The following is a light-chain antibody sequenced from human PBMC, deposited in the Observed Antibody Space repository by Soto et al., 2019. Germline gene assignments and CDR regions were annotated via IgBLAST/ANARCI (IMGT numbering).Light chain of an antibody. V-gene: IGKV3-20*01. Sequence: EIVLTQSPGTLSLSPGERATLSCRASQSVGSGYLAWYQQKRGQPPRLLIYSTSSRATGIPDRFSGSASGTDFTLSISKLEPEDCAVYFCQHCDSSRLTFGGGTKVEIK. J-gene: IGKJ4*02. CDR2: STS. CDR1: QSVGSGY. CDR3: QHCDSSRLT.